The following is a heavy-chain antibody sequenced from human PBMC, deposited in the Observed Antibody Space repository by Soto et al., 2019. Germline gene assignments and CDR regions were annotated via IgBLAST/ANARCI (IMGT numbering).Heavy chain of an antibody. D-gene: IGHD6-13*01. V-gene: IGHV1-8*01. J-gene: IGHJ5*02. CDR3: ARGVAAAGTDWFDP. Sequence: QVQLVQSGAEVKKPGASVKVSCKASGYTFTSDDINWVRQATGQGLEWMGWMNPYSGDTGYAQKFQGRVTMTRDTSISTAYMELSSLSSEDTAVYYCARGVAAAGTDWFDPWGKGTLVTVSS. CDR2: MNPYSGDT. CDR1: GYTFTSDD.